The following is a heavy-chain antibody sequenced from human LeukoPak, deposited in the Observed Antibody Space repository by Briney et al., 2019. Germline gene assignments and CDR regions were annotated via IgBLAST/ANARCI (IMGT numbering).Heavy chain of an antibody. CDR2: INPGNGDA. J-gene: IGHJ4*02. CDR3: ASLGVRGVMPFDY. Sequence: ASVKVSCKASGYTFTDYFIHWVRQAPGQGLEWMGWINPGNGDANSGQKFQGRVTMTRDTSTSTVYMELSSLRSEDTAVYYCASLGVRGVMPFDYWGQGTLVTVSS. D-gene: IGHD3-10*01. V-gene: IGHV1-2*02. CDR1: GYTFTDYF.